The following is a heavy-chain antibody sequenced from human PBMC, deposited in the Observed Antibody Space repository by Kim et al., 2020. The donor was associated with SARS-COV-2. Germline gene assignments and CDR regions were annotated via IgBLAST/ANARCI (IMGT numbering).Heavy chain of an antibody. CDR1: GGSFSGYY. Sequence: SETLSLTCAVYGGSFSGYYWSWIRQPPGKGLEWIGEINHSGSTNYNPSLKSRVTISVDTSKNQFSLKLSSVTAADTAVYYCARGGFGYSSSWYLSSDYWGQGTLVTVSS. D-gene: IGHD6-13*01. V-gene: IGHV4-34*01. CDR3: ARGGFGYSSSWYLSSDY. J-gene: IGHJ4*02. CDR2: INHSGST.